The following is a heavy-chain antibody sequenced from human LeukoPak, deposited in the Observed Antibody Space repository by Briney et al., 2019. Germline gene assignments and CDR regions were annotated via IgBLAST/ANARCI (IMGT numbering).Heavy chain of an antibody. CDR3: APEGITGRTGY. CDR2: IYENGGTT. CDR1: GFTFRSHA. D-gene: IGHD1-20*01. V-gene: IGHV3-23*01. J-gene: IGHJ4*02. Sequence: QAGGSLRLSCVGSGFTFRSHAMSWVRQAPEKGLEFVSGIYENGGTTYYADSVKGRFSISRDNSKNTLYLQMDSLRAEDTAVYYCAPEGITGRTGYWGQGTLVTVSS.